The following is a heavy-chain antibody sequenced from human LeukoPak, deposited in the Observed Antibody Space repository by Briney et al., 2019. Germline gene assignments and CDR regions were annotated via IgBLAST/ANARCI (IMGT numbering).Heavy chain of an antibody. D-gene: IGHD2-8*02. V-gene: IGHV3-9*01. CDR1: GFTFDDYA. CDR3: AKDFYWAFDY. J-gene: IGHJ4*02. Sequence: PGRSLRLSCAASGFTFDDYAMHWVRQAPGKGLEWVSGISWNSGSIGYADSVKGRFTISRDISKNTVYLQMNSLRVEDTAVYYCAKDFYWAFDYWGQGTLVTVSS. CDR2: ISWNSGSI.